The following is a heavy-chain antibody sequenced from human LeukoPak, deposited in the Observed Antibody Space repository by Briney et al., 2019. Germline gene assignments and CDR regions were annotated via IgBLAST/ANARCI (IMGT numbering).Heavy chain of an antibody. CDR1: GFTFSSYA. J-gene: IGHJ4*02. CDR3: SVGE. V-gene: IGHV3-30-3*01. CDR2: ISYDGSNK. Sequence: GGSLRLSCAASGFTFSSYAMHWVRQAPGKGLEWVAVISYDGSNKYYADSVKGRFTISRDNSKNTLYLQMNSLSAEDTAVYYCSVGEWGQGTLVTVSS.